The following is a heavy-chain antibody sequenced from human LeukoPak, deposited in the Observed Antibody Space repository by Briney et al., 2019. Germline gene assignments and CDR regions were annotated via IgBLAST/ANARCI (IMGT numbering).Heavy chain of an antibody. CDR1: GFTFSIYA. V-gene: IGHV3-23*01. Sequence: HPGGSLRLSCAASGFTFSIYAMSWVRQAPGKGLEWVSAISANGGSIYYADSVRGRFTISRDNSENTLYLQMNTLRAEDTAVYYCAKLPTFDYVWGSYRISHFDYWGQGTLVTVSS. CDR3: AKLPTFDYVWGSYRISHFDY. J-gene: IGHJ4*02. D-gene: IGHD3-16*02. CDR2: ISANGGSI.